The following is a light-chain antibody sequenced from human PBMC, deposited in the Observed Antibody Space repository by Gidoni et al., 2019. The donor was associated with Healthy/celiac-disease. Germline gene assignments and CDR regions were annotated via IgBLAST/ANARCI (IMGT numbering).Light chain of an antibody. CDR1: SSTIGSNT. CDR2: SNN. J-gene: IGLJ3*02. V-gene: IGLV1-44*01. Sequence: QSVLTQPPSASGPPGPRVTIPCSGSSSTIGSNTVNWYQQPPGTAPKLLIYSNNQRPSGVPDRFSGSKSGTSASLAISGLQSEDEADYYCAAWDDSLNGGVFGGGTKLTVL. CDR3: AAWDDSLNGGV.